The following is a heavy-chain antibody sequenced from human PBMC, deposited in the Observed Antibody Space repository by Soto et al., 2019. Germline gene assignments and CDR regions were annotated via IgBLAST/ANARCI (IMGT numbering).Heavy chain of an antibody. V-gene: IGHV4-34*01. CDR2: INHSGST. D-gene: IGHD3-22*01. CDR3: ARSTVVVITTGLGALPYYYGMDV. CDR1: GGSFSGYY. J-gene: IGHJ6*02. Sequence: SETLSLTCAVYGGSFSGYYWSWIRQPPGEGLEWIGEINHSGSTNYNPSLKSRVTISVDTSKNQFSLKLSSVTAADTAVYYCARSTVVVITTGLGALPYYYGMDVWGQGTTVTVS.